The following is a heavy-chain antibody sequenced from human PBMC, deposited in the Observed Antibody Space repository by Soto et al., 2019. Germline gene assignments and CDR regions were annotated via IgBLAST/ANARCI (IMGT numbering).Heavy chain of an antibody. Sequence: QVQLQESGPGLMKPSGTLSLTCTVSGGSISSNHCCCWVRQPPGKGQEWIGEILHSGTTNYNPSLKNRVSISMDKFNNQFSLKLSSVTAADGVVYYCARQLERGDLPEGFDYWGQGTLVTVSS. CDR2: ILHSGTT. J-gene: IGHJ4*02. CDR1: GGSISSNHC. CDR3: ARQLERGDLPEGFDY. D-gene: IGHD1-1*01. V-gene: IGHV4-4*02.